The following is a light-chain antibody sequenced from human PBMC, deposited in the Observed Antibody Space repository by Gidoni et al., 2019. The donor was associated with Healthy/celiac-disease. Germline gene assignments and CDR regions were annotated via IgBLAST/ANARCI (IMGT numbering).Light chain of an antibody. J-gene: IGLJ2*01. CDR1: SSNIGNNY. V-gene: IGLV1-51*02. CDR2: ENN. CDR3: GTWDSSLSAHVV. Sequence: QSVLTQPPSVSAAPGQKVTISCSGCSSNIGNNYVSWYQQFPGTAPKLLIYENNKRPSGIPDRFSGSKSGTSATLGITGLQTGDEADYYCGTWDSSLSAHVVFGGGTKLTVL.